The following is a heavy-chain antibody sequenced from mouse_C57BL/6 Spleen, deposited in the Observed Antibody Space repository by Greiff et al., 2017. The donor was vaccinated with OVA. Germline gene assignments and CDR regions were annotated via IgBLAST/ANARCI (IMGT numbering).Heavy chain of an antibody. CDR1: GYAFSSSW. CDR3: ARWSKRYYFDY. CDR2: IYPGDGDT. Sequence: QVQLQQSGPELVKPGASVKISCKASGYAFSSSWMNWVKQRPGKGLEWIGRIYPGDGDTNYNGKFKGKATLTADKSSSTAYMQLSSLTSEDTAVYFCARWSKRYYFDYWGQGTTLTVSS. D-gene: IGHD2-5*01. V-gene: IGHV1-82*01. J-gene: IGHJ2*01.